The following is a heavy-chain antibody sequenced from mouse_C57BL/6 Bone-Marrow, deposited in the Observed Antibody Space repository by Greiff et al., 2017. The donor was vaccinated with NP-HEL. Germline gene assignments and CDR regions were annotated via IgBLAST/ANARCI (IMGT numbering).Heavy chain of an antibody. Sequence: VKLVESGAELVRPGTSVKMSCKASGYTFTNYWIGWAKQRPGHGLEWIGDIYPGGGYTNYNEKFKGKATLTADKSSSTAYMQFSSLTSEDSAIYYCAREGDYYDYDGGNYAMDYWGQGTSVTVSS. CDR2: IYPGGGYT. CDR3: AREGDYYDYDGGNYAMDY. CDR1: GYTFTNYW. J-gene: IGHJ4*01. V-gene: IGHV1-63*01. D-gene: IGHD2-4*01.